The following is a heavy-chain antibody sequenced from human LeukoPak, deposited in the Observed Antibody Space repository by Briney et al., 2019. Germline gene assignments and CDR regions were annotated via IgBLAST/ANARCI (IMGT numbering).Heavy chain of an antibody. CDR3: ARGHDFWSGSGGLQYNWFDP. CDR2: IYYSGST. CDR1: GGSISSYY. Sequence: SETLSLTCTVSGGSISSYYWSWIRQPPGKGLEWIGYIYYSGSTNYNPSLKSRVTISVDTSKSQFSLKLSSVTAADTAVYYCARGHDFWSGSGGLQYNWFDPWGQGTLVTVSS. V-gene: IGHV4-59*01. D-gene: IGHD3-3*01. J-gene: IGHJ5*02.